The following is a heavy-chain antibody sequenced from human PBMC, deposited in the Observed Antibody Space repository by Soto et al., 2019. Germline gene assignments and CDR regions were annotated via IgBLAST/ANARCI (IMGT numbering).Heavy chain of an antibody. D-gene: IGHD1-1*01. J-gene: IGHJ6*03. Sequence: GGSLRLSCAASGFTFSSYAMSWVRQAPGKGLEWVSAISGSGGSTYYADSVKGRFTISRDNSKNTLYLQMNSLRAEDTAVYYCAKGSRYNGNDGDYYYYYYMDVWGKGTTVTVSS. CDR1: GFTFSSYA. CDR2: ISGSGGST. CDR3: AKGSRYNGNDGDYYYYYYMDV. V-gene: IGHV3-23*01.